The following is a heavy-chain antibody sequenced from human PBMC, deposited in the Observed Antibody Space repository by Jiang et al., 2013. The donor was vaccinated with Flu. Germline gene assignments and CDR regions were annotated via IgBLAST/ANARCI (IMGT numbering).Heavy chain of an antibody. Sequence: QLVESGPGLVKPSETLSLTCAVSGYSISSGYYWGWIRQPPGKGLEWIGSIYHSGSTYYNPSLKSRVTISVDTSKNQFSLKLSSVTAADTAVYYCARQYSSGCYGYWGQGTLVTVSS. CDR2: IYHSGST. CDR3: ARQYSSGCYGY. D-gene: IGHD6-19*01. V-gene: IGHV4-38-2*01. J-gene: IGHJ4*02. CDR1: GYSISSGYY.